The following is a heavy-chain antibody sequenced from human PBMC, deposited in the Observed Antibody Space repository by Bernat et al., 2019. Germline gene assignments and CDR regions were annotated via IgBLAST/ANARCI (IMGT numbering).Heavy chain of an antibody. CDR2: IIPILGIA. CDR3: ARDSGWLHPDHYYYYYGMDV. CDR1: GGTFSSYA. Sequence: QVQLVQSGAEVKKPGSSVKVSCKASGGTFSSYAISWVRQAPGQGLEWMGRIIPILGIANYAQKFQGRVTITADKSTSTAYMELSSLRSEDTAVYYCARDSGWLHPDHYYYYYGMDVWGQGTTVTVSS. J-gene: IGHJ6*02. D-gene: IGHD5-24*01. V-gene: IGHV1-69*04.